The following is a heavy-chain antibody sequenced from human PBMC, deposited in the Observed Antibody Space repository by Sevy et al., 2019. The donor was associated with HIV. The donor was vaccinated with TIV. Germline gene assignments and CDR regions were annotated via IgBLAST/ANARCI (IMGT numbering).Heavy chain of an antibody. V-gene: IGHV1-69*13. CDR2: IIPIFGTA. Sequence: ASVKVSCKASGGTFSSYAISWVRQAPGQGLEWMGGIIPIFGTANYAQKFQGRVTITADESTSTAYMELGSLRSEDTAVYYCARDRNTSSYYDFWSGYVEYYGMDVWGQGTTVTVSS. D-gene: IGHD3-3*01. J-gene: IGHJ6*02. CDR1: GGTFSSYA. CDR3: ARDRNTSSYYDFWSGYVEYYGMDV.